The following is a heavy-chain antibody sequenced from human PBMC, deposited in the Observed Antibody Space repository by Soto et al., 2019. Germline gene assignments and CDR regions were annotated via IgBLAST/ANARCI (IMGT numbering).Heavy chain of an antibody. V-gene: IGHV3-33*01. J-gene: IGHJ6*03. CDR2: IWYDGSNK. CDR3: ARDPLPSGWYHTRGENYYYYYMDV. Sequence: QVQLVESGGGVVQPGRSLRLSCAASGFTFSSYGMHWVRQAPGKGLEWVAVIWYDGSNKYYADSVKGRFTISRDNSKNTLYLQMNSLRAEDTAVYYCARDPLPSGWYHTRGENYYYYYMDVWGKGTTVTVSS. D-gene: IGHD6-19*01. CDR1: GFTFSSYG.